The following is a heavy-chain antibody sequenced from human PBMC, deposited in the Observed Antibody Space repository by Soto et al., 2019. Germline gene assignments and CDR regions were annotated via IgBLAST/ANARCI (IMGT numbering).Heavy chain of an antibody. CDR3: GRGDPKDLIAY. Sequence: SETLSLTCAVSGYTISSSNWWGWIRQPPGKGLEWIGYIYYSGTTYYNPSLKSRVTMSVDTSKNQFSLKLTSVTAVDTAVYYCGRGDPKDLIAYWGQGSLVLVSS. V-gene: IGHV4-28*03. J-gene: IGHJ4*02. CDR1: GYTISSSNW. CDR2: IYYSGTT.